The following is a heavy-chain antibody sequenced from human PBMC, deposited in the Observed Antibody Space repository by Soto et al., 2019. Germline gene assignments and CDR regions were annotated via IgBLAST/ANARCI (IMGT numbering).Heavy chain of an antibody. Sequence: QVQLQESGPGLVKPSETLSLTCTVAGGSVSSGLHYWTWFRRPPGKGLEWIGYIYYTGTTNYNPSLKSRIAVSIDTPKNQFSLKLISVTAADTAVYFCARVVRGAGTRSFDYWGQGTLVTVSS. CDR2: IYYTGTT. D-gene: IGHD3-10*01. CDR1: GGSVSSGLHY. V-gene: IGHV4-61*01. J-gene: IGHJ4*02. CDR3: ARVVRGAGTRSFDY.